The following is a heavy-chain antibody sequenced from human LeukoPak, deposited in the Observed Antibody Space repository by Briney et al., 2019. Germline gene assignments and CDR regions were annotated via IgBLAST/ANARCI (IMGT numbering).Heavy chain of an antibody. CDR2: ISTSSSYI. J-gene: IGHJ4*02. Sequence: GGSLRLSCAASGFTFSSYSMNWVRQAPGKGLEWVSSISTSSSYINYADSVKGRFTISRDNAKKSLYLQMNSMRAEDTAVYYCARVYQGVSLFDGIDYWGQGTLVTVSS. CDR1: GFTFSSYS. D-gene: IGHD3-10*01. V-gene: IGHV3-21*01. CDR3: ARVYQGVSLFDGIDY.